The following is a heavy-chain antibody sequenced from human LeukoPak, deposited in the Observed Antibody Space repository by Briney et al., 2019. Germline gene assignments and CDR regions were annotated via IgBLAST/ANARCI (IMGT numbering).Heavy chain of an antibody. V-gene: IGHV4-4*02. CDR1: GGSISSRNW. D-gene: IGHD3-22*01. J-gene: IGHJ4*02. CDR2: IYHSGST. CDR3: ARVYYDSSGYYLFDY. Sequence: SETLSLTCAVSGGSISSRNWWSWVRQPPGKGLEWIGEIYHSGSTNYNPSLKSRVTISVDTSKNQFSLKLSSVTAADTAVYYCARVYYDSSGYYLFDYWGQGTLVTVSS.